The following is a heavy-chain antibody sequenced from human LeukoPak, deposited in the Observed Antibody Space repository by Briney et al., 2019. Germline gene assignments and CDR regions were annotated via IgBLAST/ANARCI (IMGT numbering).Heavy chain of an antibody. CDR2: INHSGST. J-gene: IGHJ6*03. Sequence: SETLSLTCAVYGGSFSGYYWSWIRQPPGKGLEWIGEINHSGSTNYNPSLKSRVTISVDTSKNQFSLKLSSVTAADTAVYYCARASFGDPGYMDVWGKGTTVTISS. CDR3: ARASFGDPGYMDV. V-gene: IGHV4-34*01. D-gene: IGHD2/OR15-2a*01. CDR1: GGSFSGYY.